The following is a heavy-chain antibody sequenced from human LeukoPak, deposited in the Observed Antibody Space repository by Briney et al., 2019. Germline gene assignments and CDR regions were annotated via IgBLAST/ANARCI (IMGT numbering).Heavy chain of an antibody. J-gene: IGHJ6*02. Sequence: ASVKVSCKASGYTFTGYYMHWVRQAPGQGLEWMGWINPSSGGTNYAQKFQGRVTMTRDTSISTAYMELSRLRSDDTAVYYCARDDPPLRSYQLLLPATPGMDVWGQGTTVTVSS. V-gene: IGHV1-2*02. D-gene: IGHD2-2*01. CDR2: INPSSGGT. CDR1: GYTFTGYY. CDR3: ARDDPPLRSYQLLLPATPGMDV.